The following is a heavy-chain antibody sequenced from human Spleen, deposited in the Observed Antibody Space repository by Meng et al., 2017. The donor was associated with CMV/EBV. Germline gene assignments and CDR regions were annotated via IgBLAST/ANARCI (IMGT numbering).Heavy chain of an antibody. CDR2: IYSGGSST. V-gene: IGHV3-23*03. J-gene: IGHJ3*02. D-gene: IGHD2-8*02. Sequence: GESLKISCAASGFTFSSYAMSWVRRAPGKGLEWVSVIYSGGSSTYYADSVKGRFTISRDNSKNTLYLQMNSLRAEDTAVYYCAKVRWGTAVDAFDIWGQGTMVTVSS. CDR1: GFTFSSYA. CDR3: AKVRWGTAVDAFDI.